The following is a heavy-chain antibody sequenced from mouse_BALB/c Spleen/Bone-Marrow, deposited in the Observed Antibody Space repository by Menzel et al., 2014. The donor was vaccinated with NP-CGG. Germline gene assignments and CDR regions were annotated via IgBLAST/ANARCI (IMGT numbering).Heavy chain of an antibody. V-gene: IGHV1-15*01. Sequence: VHLVESGAELVRPGASVTLSCKASGYTFTDYEMHWVKQTPVHGLEWIGAIDPETGGTAYNQKFKGKATLTADKSSSTAYVELRSLTSEDSAVYYCTSYDWFAYWGQGTLVTVSA. J-gene: IGHJ3*01. CDR2: IDPETGGT. CDR1: GYTFTDYE. CDR3: TSYDWFAY. D-gene: IGHD2-12*01.